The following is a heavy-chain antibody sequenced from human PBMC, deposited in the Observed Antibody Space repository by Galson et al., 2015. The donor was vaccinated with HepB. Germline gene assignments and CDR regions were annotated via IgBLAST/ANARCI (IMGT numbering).Heavy chain of an antibody. Sequence: SLRLSCAASGFTFGDYAMSWVRQAPGKGLEWVGFIRSKAYGGTTEYAASVKGRFTISRDDSKSIAYLQMNSLKTEDTAVYYCTRDSSSWYAHDHDYWGQGTLVTVYS. CDR3: TRDSSSWYAHDHDY. J-gene: IGHJ4*02. CDR1: GFTFGDYA. V-gene: IGHV3-49*04. CDR2: IRSKAYGGTT. D-gene: IGHD6-13*01.